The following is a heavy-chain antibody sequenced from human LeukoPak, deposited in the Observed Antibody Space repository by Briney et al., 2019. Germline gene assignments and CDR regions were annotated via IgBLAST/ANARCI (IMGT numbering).Heavy chain of an antibody. V-gene: IGHV3-23*01. D-gene: IGHD6-19*01. CDR2: ISVNADST. Sequence: GGSLRLSCAASGFTFTSYTMGWLRQVPGKGLEWFSAISVNADSTYYADSVKGRFTISRDNSKNTLYLQMNSLTAEDTAVYYCAKGSSGGWPYYFDYWGQGTLVTVSS. J-gene: IGHJ4*02. CDR3: AKGSSGGWPYYFDY. CDR1: GFTFTSYT.